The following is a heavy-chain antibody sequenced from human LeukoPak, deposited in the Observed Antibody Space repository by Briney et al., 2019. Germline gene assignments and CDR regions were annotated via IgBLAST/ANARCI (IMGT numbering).Heavy chain of an antibody. CDR1: GFTFSTYD. CDR2: IGTAGDT. CDR3: ARGSYCSGGVCSPVGAFDI. D-gene: IGHD2-21*02. V-gene: IGHV3-13*01. J-gene: IGHJ3*02. Sequence: PGGSLRLSCAASGFTFSTYDMHWVRQVPGKGLEWVSGIGTAGDTYYADSIKGRSTFSRENAKNSLFLQMNGLRVGDTAVYYCARGSYCSGGVCSPVGAFDIWGQGTVVTVSS.